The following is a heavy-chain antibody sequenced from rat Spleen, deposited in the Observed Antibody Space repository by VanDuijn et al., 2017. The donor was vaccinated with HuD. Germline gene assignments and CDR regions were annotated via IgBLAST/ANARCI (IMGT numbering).Heavy chain of an antibody. J-gene: IGHJ2*01. CDR3: TRQRRYGGLRFDF. CDR2: VSHDGSNI. Sequence: EVQLVESGGGLVQPGRSMKLSCVASGFTFSDYYMAWVRQAPTKGLEWVASVSHDGSNIYYRDSVKGRFIISRDNVKSTLYLQMDSLRSEDTATYYCTRQRRYGGLRFDFWGQGVMVTVSS. V-gene: IGHV5-25*01. CDR1: GFTFSDYY. D-gene: IGHD1-11*01.